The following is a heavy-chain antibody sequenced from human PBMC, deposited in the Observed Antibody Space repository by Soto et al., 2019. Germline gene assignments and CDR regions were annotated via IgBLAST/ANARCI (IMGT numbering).Heavy chain of an antibody. CDR2: IKQDGSEK. J-gene: IGHJ6*02. CDR1: GFTFSSYW. CDR3: ARDRYCSSTSCYHLYGMDV. V-gene: IGHV3-7*01. D-gene: IGHD2-2*01. Sequence: LRLSCAASGFTFSSYWMSWVRQAPGKGLEWVANIKQDGSEKYYVDSVKGRFTISRDNAKNSLYLQMNSLRAEDTAVYYCARDRYCSSTSCYHLYGMDVWGQGTTVTVSS.